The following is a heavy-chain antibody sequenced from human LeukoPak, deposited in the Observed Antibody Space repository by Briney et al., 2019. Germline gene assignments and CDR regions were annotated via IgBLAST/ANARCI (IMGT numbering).Heavy chain of an antibody. CDR3: ARDPTSFLVDWWLVETARGGGYFDY. D-gene: IGHD3-9*01. Sequence: SETLSLTCAVYGGSFSDYYWSWIRQPPGKGLEWIGEINHSGSTNYNPSLKSRVTISVDTSKNQFSLKLSSATAADTAVYYCARDPTSFLVDWWLVETARGGGYFDYWGQGTLVTVSS. CDR2: INHSGST. CDR1: GGSFSDYY. J-gene: IGHJ4*02. V-gene: IGHV4-34*01.